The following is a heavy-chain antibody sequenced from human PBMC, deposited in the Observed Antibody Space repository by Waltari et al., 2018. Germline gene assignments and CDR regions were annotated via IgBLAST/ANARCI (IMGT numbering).Heavy chain of an antibody. V-gene: IGHV4-34*01. CDR1: GGSFSGYY. D-gene: IGHD3-3*01. Sequence: QVQLQQWGAGLLKPSETLSLTCAVYGGSFSGYYWRWIRQPPGKGPEWIGEINHSGSTNYNPSLKSRVTISVDTSKNQFSLKLSSVTAADTAVYYYARDGTDYDFWSGYSPYYYGMDVWGQGTTVTVSS. CDR3: ARDGTDYDFWSGYSPYYYGMDV. J-gene: IGHJ6*02. CDR2: INHSGST.